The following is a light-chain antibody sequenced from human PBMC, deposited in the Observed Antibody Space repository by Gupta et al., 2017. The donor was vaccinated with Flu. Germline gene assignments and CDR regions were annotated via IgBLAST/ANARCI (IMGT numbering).Light chain of an antibody. Sequence: QSVLTPPPSVSGAPGQRVTISCTGSSSNIGADYDVHWYQQFPGAAPKLLIFGNNNRPSGVPDRFSGSKSGTSASLVVSGLQAEDEGDYFCQSYDSSLSVVIFGGGTKLTVL. CDR3: QSYDSSLSVVI. J-gene: IGLJ2*01. V-gene: IGLV1-40*01. CDR1: SSNIGADYD. CDR2: GNN.